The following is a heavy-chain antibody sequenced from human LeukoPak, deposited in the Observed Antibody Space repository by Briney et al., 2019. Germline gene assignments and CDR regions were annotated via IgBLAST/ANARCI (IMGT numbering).Heavy chain of an antibody. J-gene: IGHJ4*02. D-gene: IGHD1-26*01. CDR3: ARVVGATYDY. Sequence: GSLRLSCAASGFTFSSYSMNWVRQAPGKGLEWIGSIYHSGSTYYNPSLKSRVTISVDTSKNQFSLKLSSVAAADTAVYYCARVVGATYDYWGQGTLVTVSS. CDR1: GFTFSSYS. V-gene: IGHV4-38-2*01. CDR2: IYHSGST.